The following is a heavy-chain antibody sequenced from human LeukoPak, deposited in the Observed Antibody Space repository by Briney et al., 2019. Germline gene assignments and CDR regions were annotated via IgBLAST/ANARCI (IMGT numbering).Heavy chain of an antibody. CDR2: IYYSGST. Sequence: PSETLSLTSTVSGGSISSYYWSWIRQPPGKGLEWIGYIYYSGSTNYNPSLKSRVTISVDTSKNQFSLKLSSVTAADTAVYYCAKGSGSSPFDPWGQGTLVTVSS. V-gene: IGHV4-59*01. CDR3: AKGSGSSPFDP. J-gene: IGHJ5*02. CDR1: GGSISSYY. D-gene: IGHD3-10*01.